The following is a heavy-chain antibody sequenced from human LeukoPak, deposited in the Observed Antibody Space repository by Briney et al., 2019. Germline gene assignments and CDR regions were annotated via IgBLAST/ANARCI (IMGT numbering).Heavy chain of an antibody. D-gene: IGHD1-26*01. V-gene: IGHV4-34*01. J-gene: IGHJ4*02. CDR3: ARAANLVGATPFDY. Sequence: SETLSLTCAVYGGSLSGYCWSWIRQPPGRVLEWIGEINRRGSANYNPSLKSRVDVSVHTSKHQSPLKLSSVTAADTAVYYCARAANLVGATPFDYWGQGTLVTVSS. CDR1: GGSLSGYC. CDR2: INRRGSA.